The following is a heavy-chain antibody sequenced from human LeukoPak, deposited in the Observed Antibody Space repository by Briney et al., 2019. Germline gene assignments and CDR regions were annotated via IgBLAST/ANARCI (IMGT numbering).Heavy chain of an antibody. CDR2: ISSSGSTI. Sequence: GGSLRLSCAASGFTFSSYEMNWVRRAPGKGLEWVSYISSSGSTIYYADSVKGRFTISRDNAKNSLYLQMNSLRAEDTAVYYCARAFLYYFDSSGYYRAFDIWGQGTMVTVSS. CDR3: ARAFLYYFDSSGYYRAFDI. CDR1: GFTFSSYE. V-gene: IGHV3-48*03. D-gene: IGHD3-22*01. J-gene: IGHJ3*02.